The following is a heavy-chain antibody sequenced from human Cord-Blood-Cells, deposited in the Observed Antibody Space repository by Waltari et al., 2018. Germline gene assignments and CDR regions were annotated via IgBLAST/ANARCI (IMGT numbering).Heavy chain of an antibody. CDR2: INPNSGGT. J-gene: IGHJ3*02. CDR1: GYTFTGYY. D-gene: IGHD2-15*01. V-gene: IGHV1-2*02. Sequence: QVQLVQSGAEVKKPGASVKVSCTASGYTFTGYYMHWVRPAPGQGLEGMVWINPNSGGTNYAQKWQGMGTMTRYTSISTAYMELSRRRSDDTAVYYCARDQKDPYPAFDIWGQGTMVTVSS. CDR3: ARDQKDPYPAFDI.